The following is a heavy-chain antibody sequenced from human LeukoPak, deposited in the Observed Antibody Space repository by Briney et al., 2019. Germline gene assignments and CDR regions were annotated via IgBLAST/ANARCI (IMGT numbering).Heavy chain of an antibody. CDR2: INAGNGNT. V-gene: IGHV1-3*01. J-gene: IGHJ6*02. CDR3: ARTPGDENGMDV. Sequence: ASVKDSCKASGYTIISYAMHWVRQAPGQRLEWMGWINAGNGNTKYSQKFQGRVTITRDTSASTAYMELSSLRSEDTAVYYCARTPGDENGMDVWGQGTTVTVSS. CDR1: GYTIISYA. D-gene: IGHD3-10*01.